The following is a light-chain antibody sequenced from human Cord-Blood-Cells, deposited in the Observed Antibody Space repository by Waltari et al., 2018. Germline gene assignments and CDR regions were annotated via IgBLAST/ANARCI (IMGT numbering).Light chain of an antibody. J-gene: IGLJ3*02. CDR2: DVS. CDR1: SSDVGGYNY. Sequence: QSALTQPASVSVSPGQSITIPCTGTSSDVGGYNYVSWYQQHPGKAPKLMIYDVSKRPSGVSNRFSGSKSGNTASLTISGLQAEDEADYYCSSYTSSSTVFGGGTKLTVL. CDR3: SSYTSSSTV. V-gene: IGLV2-14*01.